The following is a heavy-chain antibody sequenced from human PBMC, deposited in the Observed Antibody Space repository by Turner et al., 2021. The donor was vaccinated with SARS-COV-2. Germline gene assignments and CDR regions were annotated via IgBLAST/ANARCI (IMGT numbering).Heavy chain of an antibody. CDR2: IYYSGST. D-gene: IGHD5-18*01. Sequence: QLQLQESGPGLVKPSETLSLTCTVSGGSIRSSSYYWGWIRQPPGKGLEWIGSIYYSGSTYYNPSLKSRVTTSVDTSKNQFSLKMSSVTAADTAVYYCASTVWLRGAFDIWGQGTMVTVSS. J-gene: IGHJ3*02. V-gene: IGHV4-39*01. CDR3: ASTVWLRGAFDI. CDR1: GGSIRSSSYY.